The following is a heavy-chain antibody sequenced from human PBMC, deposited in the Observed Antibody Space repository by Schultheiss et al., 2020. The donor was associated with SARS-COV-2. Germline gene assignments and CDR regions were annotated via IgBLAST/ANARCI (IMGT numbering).Heavy chain of an antibody. Sequence: ASVKVSCKASGYTFTSYGISWVRQAPGQGLEWMGWISPNSGGTNYAQKFQGRITITADESTTTAYMQLSSLRFEDTAVYYCARDGSGYDYLDYWGQGTLVTVSS. CDR3: ARDGSGYDYLDY. J-gene: IGHJ4*02. D-gene: IGHD5-12*01. CDR1: GYTFTSYG. CDR2: ISPNSGGT. V-gene: IGHV1-18*01.